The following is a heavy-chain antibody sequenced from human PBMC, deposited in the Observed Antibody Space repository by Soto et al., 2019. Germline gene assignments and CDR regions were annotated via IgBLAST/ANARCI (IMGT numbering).Heavy chain of an antibody. CDR3: AKDLSVGAASRDAFDV. Sequence: GGSLRLSCAASGFTFSSYGMSWVRQAPGKGLEWVSGISGSGGSTYYADSVKGRFTISRDNSKNTLYLQLNSLRAEDTAVYYCAKDLSVGAASRDAFDVWGQGTMVTVSS. V-gene: IGHV3-23*01. CDR2: ISGSGGST. D-gene: IGHD1-26*01. CDR1: GFTFSSYG. J-gene: IGHJ3*01.